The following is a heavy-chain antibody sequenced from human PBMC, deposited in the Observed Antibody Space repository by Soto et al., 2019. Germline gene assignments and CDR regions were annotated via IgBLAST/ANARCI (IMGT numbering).Heavy chain of an antibody. J-gene: IGHJ4*02. CDR1: GGSISLHY. Sequence: SETLSLTCTVSGGSISLHYWSWIRQPPGKGLEWIGYIYFSGSTNYNPSLKSRVTISVDTSKNQFSLKLSSVTAADTAVYLCARGGARLDSWGQGTLVTVSS. CDR3: ARGGARLDS. D-gene: IGHD6-6*01. V-gene: IGHV4-59*11. CDR2: IYFSGST.